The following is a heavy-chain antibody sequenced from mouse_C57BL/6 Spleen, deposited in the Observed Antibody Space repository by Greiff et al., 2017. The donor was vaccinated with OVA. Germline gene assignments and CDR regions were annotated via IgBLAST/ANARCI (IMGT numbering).Heavy chain of an antibody. V-gene: IGHV1-47*01. CDR2: FHPYNDDT. CDR3: ARAGSSYSYWYFDV. CDR1: GYTFTTYP. Sequence: QVQLKQSGAELVKPGASVKMSCKASGYTFTTYPIEWMKQNHGKSLEWIGNFHPYNDDTKYNEKFKGKATLTVEKSSSTVYLELSRLTSDDSAVYYCARAGSSYSYWYFDVWGTGTTVTVSS. J-gene: IGHJ1*03. D-gene: IGHD1-1*01.